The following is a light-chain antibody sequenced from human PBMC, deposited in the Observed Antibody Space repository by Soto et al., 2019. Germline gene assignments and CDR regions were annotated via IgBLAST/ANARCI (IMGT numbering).Light chain of an antibody. CDR2: GAS. Sequence: EVVMTQSPATLSVSPGERATLSCRASQNVNANLAWYQQKPGQAPRLLIHGASTRATGIPARFSGSGFGTEFILTSRSLQSEDVAVYYCQQYNTWLWTFGQGTKVEGK. CDR1: QNVNAN. J-gene: IGKJ1*01. CDR3: QQYNTWLWT. V-gene: IGKV3-15*01.